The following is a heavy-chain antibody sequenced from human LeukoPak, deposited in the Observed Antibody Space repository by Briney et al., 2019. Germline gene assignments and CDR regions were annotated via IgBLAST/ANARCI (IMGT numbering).Heavy chain of an antibody. J-gene: IGHJ6*02. CDR1: GFSSGSSA. V-gene: IGHV3-23*01. CDR3: ATRSFYYGMDV. CDR2: ISGSGSYT. Sequence: GGSLRLSCAAYGFSSGSSALGWVRQAPGKGLEWVSSISGSGSYTYYADSVKGRFTISRDNSKNTVYLQMNSLRDEDTAIYYCATRSFYYGMDVWGQGTTVTVSS.